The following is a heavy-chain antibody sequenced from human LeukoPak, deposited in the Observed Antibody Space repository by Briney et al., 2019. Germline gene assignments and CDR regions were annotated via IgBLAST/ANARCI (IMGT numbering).Heavy chain of an antibody. CDR1: GFTFSSYT. Sequence: GGSLRLSCAASGFTFSSYTMNWVRQAPGKGLEWVSFVSSSSSTIYYADSVKGRFTISRDNAKNSLYVQMNSLRDEDTAVYYCARGNGHDYWGQGTLVTVSS. D-gene: IGHD2-8*01. V-gene: IGHV3-48*02. CDR3: ARGNGHDY. CDR2: VSSSSSTI. J-gene: IGHJ4*02.